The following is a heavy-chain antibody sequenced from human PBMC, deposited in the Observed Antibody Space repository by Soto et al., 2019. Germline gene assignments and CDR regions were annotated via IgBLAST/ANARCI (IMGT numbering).Heavy chain of an antibody. Sequence: GGSLRLSCVASGFTFSTYAMSWVRQAPGEGLEWVSTLSGSASSAYYADSVKGRFTISRDVSKDTLYLQMNSLRAEDRAVYYCAKGLFSTGGFFDYWGQGTLVTVSS. J-gene: IGHJ4*02. CDR1: GFTFSTYA. CDR2: LSGSASSA. D-gene: IGHD6-25*01. V-gene: IGHV3-23*01. CDR3: AKGLFSTGGFFDY.